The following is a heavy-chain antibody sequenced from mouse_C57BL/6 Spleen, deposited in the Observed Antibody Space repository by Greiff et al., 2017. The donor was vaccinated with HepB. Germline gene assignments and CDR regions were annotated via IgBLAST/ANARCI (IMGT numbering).Heavy chain of an antibody. CDR2: IHPNSGST. CDR1: GYTFTSYW. V-gene: IGHV1-64*01. J-gene: IGHJ4*01. Sequence: QVQLQQPGAELVKPGASVKLSCKASGYTFTSYWMHWVKQRPGQGLEWIGMIHPNSGSTNYNEKFKSKATLTVDKSSSTAYMQLSSLTSEDSAVYYCARRGYGEFYYAMDYWGQGTSVTVSS. CDR3: ARRGYGEFYYAMDY. D-gene: IGHD3-1*01.